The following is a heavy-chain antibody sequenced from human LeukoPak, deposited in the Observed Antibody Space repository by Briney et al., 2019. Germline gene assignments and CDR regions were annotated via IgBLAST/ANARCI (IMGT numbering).Heavy chain of an antibody. CDR2: ISSSGSTI. Sequence: TGGSLRLSCAASGFTSSSYEMNWVRQAPGKGLEWVSYISSSGSTICYADSVKGRFTISRDNAKNSLYLQMNSLRAEDTAVYYCARAYYDSSGDYWGQGTLVTVSS. V-gene: IGHV3-48*03. J-gene: IGHJ4*02. CDR1: GFTSSSYE. CDR3: ARAYYDSSGDY. D-gene: IGHD3-22*01.